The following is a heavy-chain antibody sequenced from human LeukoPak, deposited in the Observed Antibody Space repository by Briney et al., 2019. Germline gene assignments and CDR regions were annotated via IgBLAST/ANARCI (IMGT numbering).Heavy chain of an antibody. V-gene: IGHV4-39*01. CDR3: ARLTSEDDYGTTGAFDI. Sequence: PSETLSLTCTVSGGSISSSAYYWGWIRQPPGKGLEWIGSIYYSGSTYYNPSLKSRVTISVDTSKNQISLKLSSVSAADTAVYSCARLTSEDDYGTTGAFDIWGQGTMVTVSS. D-gene: IGHD4-17*01. J-gene: IGHJ3*02. CDR1: GGSISSSAYY. CDR2: IYYSGST.